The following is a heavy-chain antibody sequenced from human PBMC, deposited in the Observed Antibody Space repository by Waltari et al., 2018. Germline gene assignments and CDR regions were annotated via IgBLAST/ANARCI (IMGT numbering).Heavy chain of an antibody. V-gene: IGHV3-48*03. CDR3: AKLPGYCSGGSCSELRDY. J-gene: IGHJ4*02. D-gene: IGHD2-15*01. CDR1: GFTVSSYE. Sequence: EVQLVESGGGLVQPGGSLRLSCAASGFTVSSYEMNWVCQASGTGLEGVSYISSSGSTIYYADSVKGRFTISRDNAKNSLYLQMNSLRAEDTAVYYCAKLPGYCSGGSCSELRDYWGQGTLVTVSS. CDR2: ISSSGSTI.